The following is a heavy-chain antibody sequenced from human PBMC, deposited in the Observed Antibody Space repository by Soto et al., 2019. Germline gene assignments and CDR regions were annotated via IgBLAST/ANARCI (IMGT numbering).Heavy chain of an antibody. J-gene: IGHJ4*02. CDR1: GFTFSSYA. CDR2: ISSNGGST. Sequence: HPGGSLRLSCSASGFTFSSYAMHWVRQAPGKGLEFVSAISSNGGSTYYADSVKGRFTISRDNSKNTLYLQMSSLRADDTAVYYCVKDIQGSATGYYFDYWGQGALVTVSS. D-gene: IGHD2-2*01. V-gene: IGHV3-64D*08. CDR3: VKDIQGSATGYYFDY.